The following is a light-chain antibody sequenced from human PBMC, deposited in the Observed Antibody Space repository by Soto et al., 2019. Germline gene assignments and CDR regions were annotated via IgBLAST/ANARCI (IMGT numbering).Light chain of an antibody. CDR3: QQHGSSPIT. Sequence: EIVLTQSPATLSLSPGERATLSCRASQSVSNYLAWHQQKPGQTPRLLIYGASSRATGIPDRFSGSGSGTDFTLTISRLEPEDFAVYYCQQHGSSPITFGQGTLLEIK. CDR1: QSVSNY. V-gene: IGKV3-20*01. CDR2: GAS. J-gene: IGKJ5*01.